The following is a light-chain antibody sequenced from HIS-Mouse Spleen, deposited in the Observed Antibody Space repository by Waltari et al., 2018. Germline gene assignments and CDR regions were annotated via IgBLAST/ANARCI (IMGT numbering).Light chain of an antibody. CDR3: CSYAGSSTFYV. Sequence: QSALTQPASVSGSPGQSITIPRTGTSSDVGSYNLVSWYQQHPGKAPKLMIYEGSNPPSGGSNRFSGSKSGNAASLTISGIQAEDEADYYCCSYAGSSTFYVFGTGTKVTVL. CDR2: EGS. J-gene: IGLJ1*01. CDR1: SSDVGSYNL. V-gene: IGLV2-23*03.